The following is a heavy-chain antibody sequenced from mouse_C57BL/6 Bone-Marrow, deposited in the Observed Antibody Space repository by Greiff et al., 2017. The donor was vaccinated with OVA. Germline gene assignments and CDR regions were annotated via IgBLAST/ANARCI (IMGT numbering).Heavy chain of an antibody. D-gene: IGHD1-1*01. Sequence: EVQGVESGPELVKPGASVKMSCKASGYTFTDYNMHWVKQSHGKSLEWIGYINPNNGGTSYNQKFKGKATLTVNKSSSTAYMELRSLTSEDSAVYYCAGSDYYGSSYEDYWGQGTTLTVSS. V-gene: IGHV1-22*01. CDR2: INPNNGGT. CDR3: AGSDYYGSSYEDY. J-gene: IGHJ2*01. CDR1: GYTFTDYN.